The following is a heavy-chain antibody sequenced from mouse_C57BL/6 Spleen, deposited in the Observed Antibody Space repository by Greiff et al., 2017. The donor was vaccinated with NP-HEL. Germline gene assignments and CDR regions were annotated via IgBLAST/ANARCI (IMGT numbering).Heavy chain of an antibody. CDR3: SRLLRPVFDY. D-gene: IGHD1-2*01. V-gene: IGHV1-15*01. Sequence: QVQLQQSGAELVRPGASVTLSCKASGYTFTDYEMHWVKQTPVHGLEWIGAIDPETGGTAYNQKFKGKAILTADKSSSTAYMELRSLRSEDSAVYYCSRLLRPVFDYWGQGTTLTVSS. J-gene: IGHJ2*01. CDR2: IDPETGGT. CDR1: GYTFTDYE.